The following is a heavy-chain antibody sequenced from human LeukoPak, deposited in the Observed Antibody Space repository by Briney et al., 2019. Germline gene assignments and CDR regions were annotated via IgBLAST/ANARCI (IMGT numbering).Heavy chain of an antibody. CDR2: IYYSGST. CDR1: GGSISSYY. D-gene: IGHD2-21*02. J-gene: IGHJ5*02. CDR3: ARDRSVAYCGGDCYSDWFDP. V-gene: IGHV4-59*01. Sequence: SETLSLTCTVSGGSISSYYWSWIRQPPGKGLEWIGYIYYSGSTNYNPSLKSRVTISVDTSKNQFSLKLSSVTAEDTAVYYCARDRSVAYCGGDCYSDWFDPWGQGTLVTVSS.